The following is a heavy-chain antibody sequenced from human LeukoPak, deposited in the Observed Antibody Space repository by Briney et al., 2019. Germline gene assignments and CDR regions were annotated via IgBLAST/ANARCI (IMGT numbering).Heavy chain of an antibody. CDR1: GYTFTSYG. CDR3: ARDPKRTVTTLYNWFDH. V-gene: IGHV1-18*01. D-gene: IGHD4-11*01. CDR2: ISAYNGNT. J-gene: IGHJ5*02. Sequence: ASVNVSCKASGYTFTSYGISWVRQAPGQGLEWMGWISAYNGNTNYAQKLQGRVTMTTDTSTSTAYMELRSLRSDDTAVYYCARDPKRTVTTLYNWFDHWGQGTLVTVSS.